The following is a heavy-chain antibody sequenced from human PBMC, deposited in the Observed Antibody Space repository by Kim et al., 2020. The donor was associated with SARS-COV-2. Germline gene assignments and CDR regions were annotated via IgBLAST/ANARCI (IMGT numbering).Heavy chain of an antibody. CDR2: T. D-gene: IGHD6-19*01. V-gene: IGHV3-23*01. CDR3: ARDLGSGWHDF. Sequence: TYYADSVRGRFTISRDNSKNTVSMELDRLRTGDTAIYYCARDLGSGWHDFWGQGTLVVVSS. J-gene: IGHJ4*02.